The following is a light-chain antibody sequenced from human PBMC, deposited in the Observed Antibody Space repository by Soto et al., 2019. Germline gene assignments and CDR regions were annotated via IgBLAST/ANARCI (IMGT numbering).Light chain of an antibody. CDR1: QSVTSSY. Sequence: EIVLTQSPGTLSLSPGERATLSCRASQSVTSSYLVWYQQKPGQAPGLLIYGASSRATGIPDRFSGSGSGTDFTLTISRLEPEDSAVYYCQQYGSLPWTFGQGTKVEIK. V-gene: IGKV3-20*01. CDR3: QQYGSLPWT. J-gene: IGKJ1*01. CDR2: GAS.